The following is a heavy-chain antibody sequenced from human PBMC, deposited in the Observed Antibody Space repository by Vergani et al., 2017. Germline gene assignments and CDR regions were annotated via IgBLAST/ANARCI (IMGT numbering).Heavy chain of an antibody. D-gene: IGHD3-10*01. CDR2: MIGIGVSA. CDR3: AKQYFVSGNYLFDY. Sequence: EVQLLESGGGLVQTGGSLRLTCAASEFTFSNYDMNWVRQDPGKGLLWVSGMIGIGVSAYYTDSVQGRFTISRDNSKNMLFLQRYNLGTEDTAIYYCAKQYFVSGNYLFDYWGQGTLVTVSS. CDR1: EFTFSNYD. J-gene: IGHJ4*02. V-gene: IGHV3-23*01.